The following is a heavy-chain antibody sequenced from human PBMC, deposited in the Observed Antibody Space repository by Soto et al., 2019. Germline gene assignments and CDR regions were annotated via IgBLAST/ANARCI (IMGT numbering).Heavy chain of an antibody. CDR3: ARLYSSGWSQVPDDAFDI. CDR2: INPSGGST. CDR1: GYTFTSYY. D-gene: IGHD6-19*01. J-gene: IGHJ3*02. Sequence: GASVKVSCKASGYTFTSYYMHWVRQAPGQGLEWMGIINPSGGSTSYAQKFQGRVTMTRDTSTSTVYMELSSLRSEDTAVYYCARLYSSGWSQVPDDAFDIWGQGTMVTVSS. V-gene: IGHV1-46*01.